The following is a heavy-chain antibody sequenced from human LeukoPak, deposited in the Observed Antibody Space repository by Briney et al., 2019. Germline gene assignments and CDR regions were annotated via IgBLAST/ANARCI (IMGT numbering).Heavy chain of an antibody. CDR1: GGSISSSSYY. J-gene: IGHJ4*02. Sequence: PSETLSLTCTVSGGSISSSSYYWGWIRQPPGKGLEWIGSISYSGSTYYNPSLKSRVTISVDTSKNQFSLKLSSVTAADTAVYYCARLWGSRPLDWGQGTLVTVSS. CDR3: ARLWGSRPLD. D-gene: IGHD3-16*01. CDR2: ISYSGST. V-gene: IGHV4-39*01.